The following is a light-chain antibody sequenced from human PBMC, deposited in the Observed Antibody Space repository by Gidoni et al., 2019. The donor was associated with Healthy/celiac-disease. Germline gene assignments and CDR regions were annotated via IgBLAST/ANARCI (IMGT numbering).Light chain of an antibody. CDR3: QQYNSYGTWT. Sequence: TITCRASQSISSWLAWYQQKPGKAPKLLIYKASSLESGVPSRFSGSGSGTEFTLTISSLQPDDFATYYCQQYNSYGTWTFXQXTKVEIK. J-gene: IGKJ1*01. CDR2: KAS. CDR1: QSISSW. V-gene: IGKV1-5*03.